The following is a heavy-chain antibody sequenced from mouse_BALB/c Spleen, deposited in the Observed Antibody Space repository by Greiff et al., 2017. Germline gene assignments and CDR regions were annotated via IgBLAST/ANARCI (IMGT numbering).Heavy chain of an antibody. V-gene: IGHV1S29*02. J-gene: IGHJ1*01. Sequence: EVKLQQSGPELVKPGASVKISCKASGYTFTDYNMHWVKQSHGKSLEWIGYIYPYNGGTGYNQKFKSKATLTVDNSSSTAYMELRSLTSEDSAVYYCARRAYYRYDSYFDVWGAGTTVTVSS. D-gene: IGHD2-14*01. CDR1: GYTFTDYN. CDR3: ARRAYYRYDSYFDV. CDR2: IYPYNGGT.